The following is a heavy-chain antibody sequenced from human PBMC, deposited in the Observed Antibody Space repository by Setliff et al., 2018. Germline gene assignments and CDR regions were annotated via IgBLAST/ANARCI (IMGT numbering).Heavy chain of an antibody. Sequence: PSETLSLTCTVSGVSITSYNYFWGRIRQPPGKGLEWIGSVYYTGTTSYNPSLKSRLTMSVDTSKNQFSLKLNSVTAADTATYYCARDRSYYASGSFTKWFDYWGQGARVTVS. V-gene: IGHV4-39*07. CDR2: VYYTGTT. CDR3: ARDRSYYASGSFTKWFDY. D-gene: IGHD3-10*01. J-gene: IGHJ4*02. CDR1: GVSITSYNYF.